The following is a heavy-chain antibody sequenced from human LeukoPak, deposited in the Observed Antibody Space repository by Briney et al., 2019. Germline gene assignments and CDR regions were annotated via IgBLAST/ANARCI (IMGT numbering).Heavy chain of an antibody. Sequence: GGSLRLSCAASGFTFSSYEMNWVRQAPGKGLEWVSYISSSGGAIYYADSVKGRLSISRDNAKNSLYLQMNSLRAEDTAVYYCARDGYDVLTGNQALFDYWGQGTLVTVSS. CDR3: ARDGYDVLTGNQALFDY. J-gene: IGHJ4*02. D-gene: IGHD3-9*01. V-gene: IGHV3-48*03. CDR1: GFTFSSYE. CDR2: ISSSGGAI.